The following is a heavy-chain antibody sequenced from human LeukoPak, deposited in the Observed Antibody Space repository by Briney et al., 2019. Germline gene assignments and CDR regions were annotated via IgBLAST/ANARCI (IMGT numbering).Heavy chain of an antibody. CDR2: IYYSGST. D-gene: IGHD3-3*01. J-gene: IGHJ6*02. CDR3: ARTAVDFWSGYSYYYYYGMDV. CDR1: GGSISSYY. Sequence: SETLSPTCTVSGGSISSYYWSWIRQPPGKGLEWIGYIYYSGSTNYNPSLKSRVTISVDTSKNQFSLKLSSVTAADTAVYYCARTAVDFWSGYSYYYYYGMDVWGQGTTVTVSS. V-gene: IGHV4-59*01.